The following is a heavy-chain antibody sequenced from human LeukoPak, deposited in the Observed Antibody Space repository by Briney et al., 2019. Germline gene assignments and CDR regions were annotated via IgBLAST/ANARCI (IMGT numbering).Heavy chain of an antibody. V-gene: IGHV4-39*01. CDR1: GGSISSSGYY. Sequence: PSETLSLTCTVSGGSISSSGYYWGWIRQPPGKGLEWLGRMAYSGSTYFSPSLRGRVTLSADTSKNQFSLKLSSVTAADTAVYYCATAGGYSSTYTKRKFDYWGQGTLVTVSS. CDR2: MAYSGST. J-gene: IGHJ4*02. CDR3: ATAGGYSSTYTKRKFDY. D-gene: IGHD6-13*01.